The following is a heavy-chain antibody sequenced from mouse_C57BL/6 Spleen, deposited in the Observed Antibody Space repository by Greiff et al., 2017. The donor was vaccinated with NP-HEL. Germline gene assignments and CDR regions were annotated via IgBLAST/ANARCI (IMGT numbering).Heavy chain of an antibody. J-gene: IGHJ1*03. CDR1: GYAFSSYW. CDR2: IYPGDGDT. D-gene: IGHD1-1*01. Sequence: QVQLKESGAELVKPGASVKISCKASGYAFSSYWMNWVKQRPGKGLEWIGQIYPGDGDTNYNGKFKGKATLTADNASSTAYMQLSSLTSEDSAVYFCARSTTVVSWYFDVWGTGTTVTVSS. CDR3: ARSTTVVSWYFDV. V-gene: IGHV1-80*01.